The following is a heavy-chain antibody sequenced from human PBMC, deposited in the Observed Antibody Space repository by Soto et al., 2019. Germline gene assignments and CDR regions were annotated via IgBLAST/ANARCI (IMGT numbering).Heavy chain of an antibody. J-gene: IGHJ3*02. Sequence: GGSLRLSCAASGFIFSDYYMSWIRQAPGKGLEWVSYISSSGSTTYYADSVRGRFTISRDNAKDSPYLQMNSLRAEDTAVYYCARSSYYYDSSAQGAFDIWGQGTMVTVSS. V-gene: IGHV3-11*04. D-gene: IGHD3-22*01. CDR3: ARSSYYYDSSAQGAFDI. CDR2: ISSSGSTT. CDR1: GFIFSDYY.